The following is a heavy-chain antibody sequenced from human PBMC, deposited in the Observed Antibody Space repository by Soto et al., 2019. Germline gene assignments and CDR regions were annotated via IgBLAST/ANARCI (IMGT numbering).Heavy chain of an antibody. CDR2: ISGSGGST. J-gene: IGHJ4*02. CDR1: GFTFSSYA. CDR3: ALNYDILTGYYPH. V-gene: IGHV3-23*01. Sequence: EVQLLESGGGLVQPGGSLRLSCAASGFTFSSYAMSWVRQAPGKGLEWVSAISGSGGSTYYADSVKGRFTISRDNSKNTLYLQMNSLRAEDTAVYYCALNYDILTGYYPHWGQGTLVTVSS. D-gene: IGHD3-9*01.